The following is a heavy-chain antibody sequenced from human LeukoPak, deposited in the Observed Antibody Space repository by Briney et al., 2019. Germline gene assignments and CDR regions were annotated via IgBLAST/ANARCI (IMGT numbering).Heavy chain of an antibody. V-gene: IGHV3-23*01. J-gene: IGHJ4*02. Sequence: GGSLRLSCTTSGVTFSSYAMSWVRQAPGKGLEWVSAIAGSGGSTYSAASEKGRFTISRDNSKNILYLQMNSLRAEATAIYYCAKTNLIVVPSTIRRGGFFDYWGQGTLVTVSS. D-gene: IGHD2-2*01. CDR3: AKTNLIVVPSTIRRGGFFDY. CDR2: IAGSGGST. CDR1: GVTFSSYA.